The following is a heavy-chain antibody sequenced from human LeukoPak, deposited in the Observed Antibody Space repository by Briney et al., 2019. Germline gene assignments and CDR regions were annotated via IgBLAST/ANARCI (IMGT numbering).Heavy chain of an antibody. CDR1: GGSISSGDYY. V-gene: IGHV4-61*08. J-gene: IGHJ4*02. Sequence: SETLSLTCTVSGGSISSGDYYWSWIRQPPGKGLEWIGYIYYSGSTNYNPSLKSRVTISVDTSKNQFSLKLSSVTAVDTAVYYCARGGPHIAAPFDYWGQGTLVTVSS. CDR2: IYYSGST. D-gene: IGHD6-13*01. CDR3: ARGGPHIAAPFDY.